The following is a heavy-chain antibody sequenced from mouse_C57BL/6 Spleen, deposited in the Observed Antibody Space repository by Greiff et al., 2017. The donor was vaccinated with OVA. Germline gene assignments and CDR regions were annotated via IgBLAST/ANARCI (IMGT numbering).Heavy chain of an antibody. CDR3: ARVLLRSWYFDV. V-gene: IGHV1-69*01. CDR1: GYTFTSYW. D-gene: IGHD1-1*01. J-gene: IGHJ1*03. Sequence: QVQLQQPGAELVMPGASVKLSCKASGYTFTSYWMHWVKQRPGQGLEWIGEIDPSDSYTKSNQKFKGKSTLTVDKYSSTAYMQLSSLTSEDSAVYYCARVLLRSWYFDVWGTGTTVTVSS. CDR2: IDPSDSYT.